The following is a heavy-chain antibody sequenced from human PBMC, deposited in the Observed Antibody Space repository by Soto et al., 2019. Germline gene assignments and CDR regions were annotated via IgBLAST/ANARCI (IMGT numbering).Heavy chain of an antibody. V-gene: IGHV4-59*01. CDR2: IYYSGST. Sequence: PSETLSLTCTVSGASISSYYWSWIRQPPGKGLEWIGYIYYSGSTNYNPSLKSRVTISVDTSKNQFSLKLNSVTAADTAVYYCARVRYSSRSWFDPWGQGTLVTVS. D-gene: IGHD6-19*01. CDR1: GASISSYY. CDR3: ARVRYSSRSWFDP. J-gene: IGHJ5*02.